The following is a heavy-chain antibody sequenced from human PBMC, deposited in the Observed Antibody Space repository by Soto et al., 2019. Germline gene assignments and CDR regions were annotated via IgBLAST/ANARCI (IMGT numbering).Heavy chain of an antibody. Sequence: PSETLSLTCTVSGGSISSYYWSWIRQPPGKGLGWIGYIYYSGSTNYNPSLKSRVTISVDTSKNQFSLKLSSVTAADTAVYYCARLMATTYYYYYGMDVWGQGTTVTVSS. V-gene: IGHV4-59*01. CDR1: GGSISSYY. CDR2: IYYSGST. D-gene: IGHD5-12*01. CDR3: ARLMATTYYYYYGMDV. J-gene: IGHJ6*02.